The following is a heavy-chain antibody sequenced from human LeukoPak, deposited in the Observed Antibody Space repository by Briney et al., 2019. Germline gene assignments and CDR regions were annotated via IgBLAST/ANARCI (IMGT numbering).Heavy chain of an antibody. CDR3: AKDEGSGSFDAFDI. V-gene: IGHV3-23*01. Sequence: GGSLRLSCTASGFNFRNYAMSWVRQAPGMGLEWVSAISGSGEHTFYADSVKGRFTLSRDNSNNTLFLQMNSLSAEDTAVYYCAKDEGSGSFDAFDIWGQGTMVTVSS. CDR2: ISGSGEHT. J-gene: IGHJ3*02. CDR1: GFNFRNYA. D-gene: IGHD3-10*01.